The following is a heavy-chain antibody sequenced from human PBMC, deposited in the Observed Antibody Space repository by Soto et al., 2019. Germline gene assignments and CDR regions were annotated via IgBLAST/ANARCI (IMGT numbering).Heavy chain of an antibody. CDR1: GFTFRSYA. D-gene: IGHD3-10*02. J-gene: IGHJ6*02. CDR2: ISGSGGRT. CDR3: ARTLSGEWPYYYYNGMDV. Sequence: LRLSCAASGFTFRSYAMSWVRQAPGKGLEWVSVISGSGGRTDYADSVKGRFTISRDNSKKTLYLQTDSLRVEDTAVYYCARTLSGEWPYYYYNGMDVWGQGTTVTVSS. V-gene: IGHV3-23*01.